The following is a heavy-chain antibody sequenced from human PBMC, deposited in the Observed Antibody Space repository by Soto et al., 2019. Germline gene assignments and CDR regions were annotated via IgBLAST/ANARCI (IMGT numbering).Heavy chain of an antibody. CDR1: GDTFSSYS. V-gene: IGHV1-69*01. CDR2: IVPIFGTT. D-gene: IGHD3-10*01. Sequence: QVRLVQSGAEVNKPGSSLKVSCKASGDTFSSYSISWVRQAPGQGLEWMGGIVPIFGTTVYAPRLQGRLTITADGPTSTSYMELSGLTFEDTAVYYCAANSLGGGSQGDVWGQGTTVTVSS. CDR3: AANSLGGGSQGDV. J-gene: IGHJ6*02.